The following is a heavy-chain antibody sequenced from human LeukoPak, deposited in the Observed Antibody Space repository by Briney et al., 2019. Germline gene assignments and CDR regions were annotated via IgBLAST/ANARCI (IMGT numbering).Heavy chain of an antibody. D-gene: IGHD6-13*01. V-gene: IGHV4-59*12. J-gene: IGHJ5*02. CDR3: ARETVSSSSWFDP. Sequence: SETLSLTCTVSGGSISSYYWSWIRPPPGRGLEGIGYISYSGSTNYNPSLKSRVTISVDPPKNQFSLNLSSVNAADTAVYYCARETVSSSSWFDPWGQGTLVTVSS. CDR2: ISYSGST. CDR1: GGSISSYY.